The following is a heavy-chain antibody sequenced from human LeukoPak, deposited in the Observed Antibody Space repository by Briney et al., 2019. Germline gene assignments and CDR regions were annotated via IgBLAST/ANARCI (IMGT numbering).Heavy chain of an antibody. D-gene: IGHD6-13*01. Sequence: PSETLSLTCAVYGGSFSGYYWSWIRQPPGKGLEWIGEINHSGSTNYNPSLKSRVTISVDTSKNQFSLKLSSVTAADTAVYYCAREGRGSYSSSWYWNYWGQGTLVTVSS. V-gene: IGHV4-34*01. J-gene: IGHJ4*02. CDR1: GGSFSGYY. CDR2: INHSGST. CDR3: AREGRGSYSSSWYWNY.